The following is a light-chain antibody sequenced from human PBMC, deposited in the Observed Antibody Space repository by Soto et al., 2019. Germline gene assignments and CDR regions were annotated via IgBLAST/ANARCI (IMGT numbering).Light chain of an antibody. J-gene: IGKJ1*01. V-gene: IGKV3-20*01. CDR1: QTISRNY. CDR2: GAS. Sequence: EVVLTQSPGTLSLSPGERATVSCRASQTISRNYLAWYQKKPGQAPRLLIYGASTRATGIPDRFTDSGSGTDFTLTIARLEPEDFAVYYCQQYGGPVPWTFGQGTKVDIK. CDR3: QQYGGPVPWT.